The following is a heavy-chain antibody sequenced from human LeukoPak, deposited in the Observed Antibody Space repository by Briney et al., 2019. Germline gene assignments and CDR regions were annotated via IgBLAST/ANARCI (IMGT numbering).Heavy chain of an antibody. J-gene: IGHJ4*02. Sequence: ASVKVSCKASGYTFTYRYLHWVRQAPGQALEWVGWITPFNGNTNYAQKFQDRVTITRDRSMSTAYMELSSLRSEDTAMYYCARAHQPYGDYAFDYWGQGTLVTVPS. CDR3: ARAHQPYGDYAFDY. CDR1: GYTFTYRY. CDR2: ITPFNGNT. V-gene: IGHV1-45*02. D-gene: IGHD4-17*01.